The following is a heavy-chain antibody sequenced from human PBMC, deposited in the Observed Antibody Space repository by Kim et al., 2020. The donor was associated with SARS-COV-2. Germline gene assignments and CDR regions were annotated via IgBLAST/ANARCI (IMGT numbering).Heavy chain of an antibody. Sequence: PGSVKGRFTISRENAKNSLYLQMNSLRAGDKAVYYCARGGYSYNNWCFDLWGRGTLVTVSS. J-gene: IGHJ2*01. V-gene: IGHV3-13*01. CDR3: ARGGYSYNNWCFDL. D-gene: IGHD5-18*01.